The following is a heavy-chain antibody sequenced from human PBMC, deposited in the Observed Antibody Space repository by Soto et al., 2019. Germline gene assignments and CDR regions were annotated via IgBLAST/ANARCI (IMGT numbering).Heavy chain of an antibody. CDR1: GGSIRSYY. CDR2: IYYSGST. CDR3: ARQEYSSSWYY. Sequence: TSETLSLTCTVSGGSIRSYYWSWIRQPPGKGLEWIGYIYYSGSTNYNPSLKSRVTISVDTSKNQFSLKLSSVTAADTAVYYCARQEYSSSWYYWGQGTLVTVSS. V-gene: IGHV4-59*08. J-gene: IGHJ4*02. D-gene: IGHD6-13*01.